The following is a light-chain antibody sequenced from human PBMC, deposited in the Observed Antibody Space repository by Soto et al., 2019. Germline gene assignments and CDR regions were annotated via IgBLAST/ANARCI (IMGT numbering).Light chain of an antibody. J-gene: IGKJ3*01. CDR2: DAS. Sequence: EIVLTQSPATLSLSPGERATLSCRASQSDNIFLAWYQQKPGQAPRLLIYDASKRATGIPARFSGSGSGTDFTLTISSLEPEDFAVYYCQQYGSSPLTFGPGTKVEIK. CDR3: QQYGSSPLT. V-gene: IGKV3-11*01. CDR1: QSDNIF.